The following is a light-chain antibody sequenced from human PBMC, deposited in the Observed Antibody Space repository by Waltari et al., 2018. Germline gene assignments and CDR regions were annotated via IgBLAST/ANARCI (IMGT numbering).Light chain of an antibody. V-gene: IGLV2-23*02. J-gene: IGLJ1*01. Sequence: QSGLTQPASVSGSPGQSITMSCTGTSSDVGNYDLVSWYQQYPGKAPKLMVYEVTRRPSGGADRCSGSKSGNTASLTTDGLQSEDEADYYCCSYAGLGIYVFGTGTKVTVL. CDR3: CSYAGLGIYV. CDR1: SSDVGNYDL. CDR2: EVT.